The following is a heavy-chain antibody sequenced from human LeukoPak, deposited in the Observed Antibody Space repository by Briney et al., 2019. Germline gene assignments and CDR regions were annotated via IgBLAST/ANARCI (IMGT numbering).Heavy chain of an antibody. V-gene: IGHV1-8*01. CDR3: ARGASRSFDY. Sequence: ASVKVSCKASGYTFTTYEIHWVRQATGQGLEWMGWMNPNSGNTGYAQKFHGRVIITRNPSINTAYMELSGLRSDDTAVYYCARGASRSFDYWGQGTLVTVSS. J-gene: IGHJ4*02. CDR1: GYTFTTYE. CDR2: MNPNSGNT.